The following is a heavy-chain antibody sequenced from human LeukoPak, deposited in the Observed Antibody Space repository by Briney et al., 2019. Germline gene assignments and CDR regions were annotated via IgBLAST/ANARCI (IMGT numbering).Heavy chain of an antibody. D-gene: IGHD1-26*01. CDR3: ARDLGGATTEGVY. CDR2: ISSSSSYI. V-gene: IGHV3-21*01. CDR1: GFTFSSYS. J-gene: IGHJ4*02. Sequence: GGSLRRSCAASGFTFSSYSMNWVRQAPGKGLEWVSSISSSSSYIYYADSVKGRFTSSRDNAKNSLYLQMNSLRAEDTAVYYCARDLGGATTEGVYWGQGTLVTVSS.